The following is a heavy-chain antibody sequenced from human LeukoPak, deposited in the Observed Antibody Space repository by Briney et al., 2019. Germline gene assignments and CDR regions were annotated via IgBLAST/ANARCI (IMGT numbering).Heavy chain of an antibody. CDR2: IRYDGSNK. J-gene: IGHJ1*01. D-gene: IGHD2-15*01. Sequence: GGSLRLSCAASGFTFSSYGMHWVRQAPGKGLEWVAFIRYDGSNKYYADSVKGRFTISRDNPKNTLYLQMNSLRAEDTAVYYCAKARYCSGGSCYSGTAYFQHWGQGTLVTVSS. V-gene: IGHV3-30*02. CDR3: AKARYCSGGSCYSGTAYFQH. CDR1: GFTFSSYG.